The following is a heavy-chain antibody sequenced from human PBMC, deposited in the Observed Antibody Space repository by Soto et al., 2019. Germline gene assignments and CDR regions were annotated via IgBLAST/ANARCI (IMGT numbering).Heavy chain of an antibody. CDR1: GFIVSDTY. D-gene: IGHD2-15*01. V-gene: IGHV3-66*01. CDR3: AREPRYCRGGSCSITGDAYDI. J-gene: IGHJ3*02. CDR2: ISNRGDT. Sequence: EVQLVESGGGLVQPGGSLRLSCTASGFIVSDTYVNWVRQAPGKGLEWVSVISNRGDTHYADSVRGRFSLSRDISDNTLHLQMTNLSVEDTAVYYCAREPRYCRGGSCSITGDAYDIWGQGTIVTVSS.